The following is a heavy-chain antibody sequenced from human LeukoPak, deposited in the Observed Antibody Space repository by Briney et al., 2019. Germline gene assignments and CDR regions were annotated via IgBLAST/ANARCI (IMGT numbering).Heavy chain of an antibody. Sequence: GGSLRLSCAASGFTFSTYDMKWVRQAPGKGLEWVSSISRSDTIYYADSVKGRFTISRGNAKNSLYLQMDSLRAEDTAVYYCASGPFHRMDAWGQGTTVTVSS. CDR1: GFTFSTYD. V-gene: IGHV3-48*03. J-gene: IGHJ6*02. CDR3: ASGPFHRMDA. CDR2: ISRSDTI.